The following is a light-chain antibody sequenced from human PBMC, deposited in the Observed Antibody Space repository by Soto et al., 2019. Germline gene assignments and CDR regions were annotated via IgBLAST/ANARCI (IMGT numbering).Light chain of an antibody. CDR3: CSFAVGAALV. CDR1: SSNVGTYDL. Sequence: QSALTQPASVSASPGQSITISCTGTSSNVGTYDLVSWYQHHPDKASKLIIYEGTKRPSGISSRFSGSKSGNTASLTISGLQAEDDADYYCCSFAVGAALVFGGGTKVTVL. V-gene: IGLV2-23*01. J-gene: IGLJ2*01. CDR2: EGT.